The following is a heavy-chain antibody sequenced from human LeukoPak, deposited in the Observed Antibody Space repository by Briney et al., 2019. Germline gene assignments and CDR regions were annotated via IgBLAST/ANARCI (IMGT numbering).Heavy chain of an antibody. CDR1: GYTCTRYN. CDR2: INPSGGTT. Sequence: ASVKVSCKASGYTCTRYNMHWVRQPPGQGLEWMGVINPSGGTTGYAQKFQGRVTMTRDTSTSTVYMELSSLRSEDTAVYYCATRGIYRSTTTCPFDYWGQGTLVTVSS. V-gene: IGHV1-46*01. D-gene: IGHD2-2*01. J-gene: IGHJ4*02. CDR3: ATRGIYRSTTTCPFDY.